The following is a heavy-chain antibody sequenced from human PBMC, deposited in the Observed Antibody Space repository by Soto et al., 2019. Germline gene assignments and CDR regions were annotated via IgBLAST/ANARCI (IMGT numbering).Heavy chain of an antibody. CDR2: IYYSGST. D-gene: IGHD6-19*01. J-gene: IGHJ3*02. Sequence: SETVSLTCTVSGGSISSSSYYWGWIRQPPGKGLEWIGSIYYSGSTYYNPSLKSRVTISVDTSKNQFSLKLSSVTAADTAVYYCARNDGIAVADDAFDIWGQGTMVTVSS. CDR1: GGSISSSSYY. CDR3: ARNDGIAVADDAFDI. V-gene: IGHV4-39*01.